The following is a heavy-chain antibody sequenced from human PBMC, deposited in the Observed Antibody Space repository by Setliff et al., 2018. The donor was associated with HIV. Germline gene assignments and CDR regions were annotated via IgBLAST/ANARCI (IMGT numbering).Heavy chain of an antibody. CDR2: IIPIFGTA. V-gene: IGHV1-69*13. J-gene: IGHJ4*02. CDR1: GGTFISQV. CDR3: ASPQGANQLLWSFDY. Sequence: GASVKVSCKASGGTFISQVISWVRQAPGQGLEWMGGIIPIFGTANYAQKFQGRVTITADESTNTAYMELSSLRSEDTAVYYCASPQGANQLLWSFDYWGQGTLVTVSS. D-gene: IGHD2-2*01.